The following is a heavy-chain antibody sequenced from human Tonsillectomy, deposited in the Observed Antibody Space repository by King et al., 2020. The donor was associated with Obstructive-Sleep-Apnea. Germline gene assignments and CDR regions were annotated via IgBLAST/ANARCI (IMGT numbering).Heavy chain of an antibody. Sequence: QLQESGPGLVTPSETLSLTCSFSGGAISSYYWSWVRQPPGKGLEWIGYIYFSGSTNYSPSLKSRVTISLDTSKNQFSLKLRSVTAADTAVYYCAIIEMATITLGYWGQGALVTVSS. D-gene: IGHD5-24*01. CDR3: AIIEMATITLGY. J-gene: IGHJ4*02. CDR2: IYFSGST. CDR1: GGAISSYY. V-gene: IGHV4-59*01.